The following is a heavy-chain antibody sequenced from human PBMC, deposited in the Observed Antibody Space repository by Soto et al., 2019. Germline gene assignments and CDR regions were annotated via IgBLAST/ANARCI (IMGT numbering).Heavy chain of an antibody. CDR2: INHSGST. Sequence: SETLSLTCAVYGGSFSGYYWSWIRQPPGKGLEWIGEINHSGSTNYNPSLKSRVTISVDTSKNQFSLKLSSVTAADTAVYYCASVQLTYMTTVTHADYWGQGTLVTVSS. CDR3: ASVQLTYMTTVTHADY. CDR1: GGSFSGYY. D-gene: IGHD4-17*01. V-gene: IGHV4-34*01. J-gene: IGHJ4*02.